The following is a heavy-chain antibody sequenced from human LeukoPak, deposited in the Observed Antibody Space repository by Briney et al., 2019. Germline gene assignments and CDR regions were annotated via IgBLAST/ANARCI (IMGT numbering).Heavy chain of an antibody. Sequence: GRSLRLSCAAPGFTFDDYAMHWVRHAPGKGLEWVSGISWNSGSIGYADSVKGRFTISRDNAKNSLYLQMNSLRAEDTALYYCAKDMGVGSYYYYGMDVWGQGTTVTVSS. CDR1: GFTFDDYA. V-gene: IGHV3-9*01. J-gene: IGHJ6*02. D-gene: IGHD3-10*01. CDR3: AKDMGVGSYYYYGMDV. CDR2: ISWNSGSI.